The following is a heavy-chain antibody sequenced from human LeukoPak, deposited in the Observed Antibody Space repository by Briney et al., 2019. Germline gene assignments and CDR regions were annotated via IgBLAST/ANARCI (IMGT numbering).Heavy chain of an antibody. CDR2: IIPIFGTA. Sequence: SVKVSCKASGGTFSSYAISWVRQAPGQGLEWMGRIIPIFGTANYAQKFQGRVTITTDESTSTAYMELSNLRSEDTAVYYCARQFYGSGSFSEYFQHWGQGTLVTVSS. CDR3: ARQFYGSGSFSEYFQH. CDR1: GGTFSSYA. D-gene: IGHD3-10*01. V-gene: IGHV1-69*05. J-gene: IGHJ1*01.